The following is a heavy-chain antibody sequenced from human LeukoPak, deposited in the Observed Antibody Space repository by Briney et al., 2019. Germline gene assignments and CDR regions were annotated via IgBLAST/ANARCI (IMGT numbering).Heavy chain of an antibody. D-gene: IGHD1-26*01. CDR1: GYTFTGYY. CDR3: ARTDPSGSWPFDY. CDR2: INPNSGGT. J-gene: IGHJ4*02. V-gene: IGHV1-2*02. Sequence: GASVKVSCKASGYTFTGYYMHWVRQAPGQGLEWMGWINPNSGGTNYAQKFQGRVTMTRDTSTSTVYMELSSLRSEDTAVYYCARTDPSGSWPFDYWGQGTLVTVSS.